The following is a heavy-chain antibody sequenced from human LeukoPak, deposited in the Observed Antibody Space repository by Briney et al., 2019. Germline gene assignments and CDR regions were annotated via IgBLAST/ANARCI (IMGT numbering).Heavy chain of an antibody. CDR3: ATVNQAYYDSSGISPPFDC. Sequence: ASVKVSCKASGGTFSSYAISWVRQAPGQGLEWMGGIIPIFGTANYAQKFQGRVTITTDESTSTAYMELSSLRSEDTAVYYCATVNQAYYDSSGISPPFDCWGQGTLVTVSS. J-gene: IGHJ4*02. CDR2: IIPIFGTA. D-gene: IGHD3-22*01. V-gene: IGHV1-69*05. CDR1: GGTFSSYA.